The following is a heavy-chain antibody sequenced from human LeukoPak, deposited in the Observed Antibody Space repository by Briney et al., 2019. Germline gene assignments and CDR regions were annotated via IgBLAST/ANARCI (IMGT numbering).Heavy chain of an antibody. CDR3: ARTFTYYDFWGYYGMDV. J-gene: IGHJ6*02. V-gene: IGHV3-30-3*01. D-gene: IGHD3-3*01. CDR2: ISYDGSNK. Sequence: GRSLRLSCAASGFTFSSYAMHWVRQAPGKGLEWVAVISYDGSNKYYANSVKGRFTISRDNSKNTLYLQMNSLRAEDTAVYYCARTFTYYDFWGYYGMDVWGQGTTVTVSS. CDR1: GFTFSSYA.